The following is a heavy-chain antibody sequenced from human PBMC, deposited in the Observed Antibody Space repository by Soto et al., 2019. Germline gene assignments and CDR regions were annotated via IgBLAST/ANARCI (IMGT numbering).Heavy chain of an antibody. V-gene: IGHV3-23*01. CDR1: GFVFSTYA. Sequence: PGGSLRLSCATSGFVFSTYAMNWVRQAPGKGLEWVSAINSGGESTFYAESVRGRFTIYRDNSFNTLYLQMRSLRPEDTAVYYCAHPRGYGVFDAVDIWGQGTIVTVSS. CDR3: AHPRGYGVFDAVDI. D-gene: IGHD4-17*01. CDR2: INSGGEST. J-gene: IGHJ3*02.